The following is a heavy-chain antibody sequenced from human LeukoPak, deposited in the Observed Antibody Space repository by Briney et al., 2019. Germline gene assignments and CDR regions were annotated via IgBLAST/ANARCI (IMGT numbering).Heavy chain of an antibody. D-gene: IGHD1-26*01. J-gene: IGHJ6*03. V-gene: IGHV3-30*02. CDR1: GFTFSSYG. CDR3: AKGSGWEVSYYYYYMDV. CDR2: IRYDGSNK. Sequence: GGSLRLSCAASGFTFSSYGMHWVRQAPGKGLEWVAFIRYDGSNKYYVGSVKGRFTISRDNSKNTLHLQMNSLRAEDTAVYYCAKGSGWEVSYYYYYMDVWGKGTTVTISS.